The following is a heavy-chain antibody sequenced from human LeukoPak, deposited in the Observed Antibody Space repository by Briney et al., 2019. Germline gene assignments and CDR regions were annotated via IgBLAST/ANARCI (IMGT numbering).Heavy chain of an antibody. CDR3: ARDLAVAAGTFHNWFDP. V-gene: IGHV1-18*01. Sequence: GASVKVSCKASGYTFTSYGISWVRQAPGQGLEWMGWISAYNGNTNYAQKLQGRVTMTTDASTSTAYMELRSLRSDDTAVYYCARDLAVAAGTFHNWFDPWGQGTLVTVSS. CDR2: ISAYNGNT. J-gene: IGHJ5*02. CDR1: GYTFTSYG. D-gene: IGHD6-13*01.